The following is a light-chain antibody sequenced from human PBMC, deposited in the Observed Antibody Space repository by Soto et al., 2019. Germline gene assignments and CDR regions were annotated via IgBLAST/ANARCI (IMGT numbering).Light chain of an antibody. CDR2: DVS. V-gene: IGLV2-11*01. J-gene: IGLJ1*01. CDR3: CSYAGSYTFDV. CDR1: SSDVGGYNY. Sequence: QSALTQPRSVSGSPGQSVTISCTGTSSDVGGYNYVSWYQQHPGEAPKLMIYDVSKRPSGVPDRFSGSKSGNTASLTISGLQAEDEADYYCCSYAGSYTFDVFGTGTKLTVL.